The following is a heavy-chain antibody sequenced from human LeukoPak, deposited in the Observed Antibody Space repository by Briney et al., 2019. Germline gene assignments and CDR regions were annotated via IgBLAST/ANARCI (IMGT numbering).Heavy chain of an antibody. CDR3: APQYYYDSSGPAGDY. CDR1: GYTLTELS. D-gene: IGHD3-22*01. Sequence: ASVKVSCKVSGYTLTELSMHWVRQAPGKGLEWMGGFDPEDGETIYAQKFQGRVTMTEDTSTDTAYMEPSSLRSEDTAVYYCAPQYYYDSSGPAGDYWGQGTLVTVSS. V-gene: IGHV1-24*01. J-gene: IGHJ4*02. CDR2: FDPEDGET.